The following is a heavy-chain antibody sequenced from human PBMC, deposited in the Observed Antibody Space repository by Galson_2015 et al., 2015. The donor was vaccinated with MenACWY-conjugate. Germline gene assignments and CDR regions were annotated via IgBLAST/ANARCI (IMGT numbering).Heavy chain of an antibody. Sequence: SLRLSCAASGFTFSSYSMYWVRHAPGKGLVWVSRIYNDGSDITYADSVKGRFTISRDNAKNTLFLQMNSLRVEDTAVYYCARGGIGAFDYWAQGTLVTVSS. V-gene: IGHV3-74*01. CDR3: ARGGIGAFDY. J-gene: IGHJ4*02. CDR2: IYNDGSDI. CDR1: GFTFSSYS. D-gene: IGHD3-16*01.